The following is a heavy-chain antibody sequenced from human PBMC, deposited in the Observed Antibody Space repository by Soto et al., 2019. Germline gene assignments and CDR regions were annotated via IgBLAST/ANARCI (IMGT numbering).Heavy chain of an antibody. CDR3: ARDKDRQQLGGNYYSGIHV. J-gene: IGHJ6*02. CDR1: GGTFGNSA. Sequence: QVQLVQSGAEVKKPGSSVTVSCKASGGTFGNSAISWVRQAPGQGLEWMGGIIPIFPTPDYAQKYQRRVTRTVDESKRTAYMEVTGLSSEDTAVYCCARDKDRQQLGGNYYSGIHVWGQGTTVTVSS. D-gene: IGHD3-3*02. V-gene: IGHV1-69*12. CDR2: IIPIFPTP.